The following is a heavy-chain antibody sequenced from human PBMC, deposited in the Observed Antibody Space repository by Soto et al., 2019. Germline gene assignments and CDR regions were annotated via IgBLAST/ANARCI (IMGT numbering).Heavy chain of an antibody. CDR2: ISYDGINK. J-gene: IGHJ4*02. Sequence: QVQLVESGGGVVQPGRSLRLSCAASGLTFNNYAMHWIRQAPGKGLEGVAVISYDGINKYYADSVKGRFTISRDNSKNTLYLQMNSLRDEDTAVFYCARAFCGGDCYSHFDYWGQGTLVTVSS. CDR1: GLTFNNYA. V-gene: IGHV3-30-3*01. D-gene: IGHD2-21*02. CDR3: ARAFCGGDCYSHFDY.